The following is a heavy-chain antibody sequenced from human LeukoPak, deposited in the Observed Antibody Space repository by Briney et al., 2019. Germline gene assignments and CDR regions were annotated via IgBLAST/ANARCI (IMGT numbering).Heavy chain of an antibody. V-gene: IGHV3-7*01. CDR3: ARINSGIDLGDAYDI. Sequence: GGSLRLSCAASGFTFNKYWMTWVRQAPGKGLEWVANIKQDGSEKYYVDSVKGRFTISRDNAKNSVHLQMNSLGAGDTGVYYCARINSGIDLGDAYDIWGQGTTVTVSS. D-gene: IGHD1-26*01. CDR1: GFTFNKYW. CDR2: IKQDGSEK. J-gene: IGHJ3*02.